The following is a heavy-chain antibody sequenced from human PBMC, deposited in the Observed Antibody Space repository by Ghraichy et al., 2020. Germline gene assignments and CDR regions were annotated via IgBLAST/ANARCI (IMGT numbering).Heavy chain of an antibody. J-gene: IGHJ1*01. CDR1: GFTFSSYA. CDR3: AKEHYYFDGSGP. CDR2: IGGAGGAT. Sequence: GGSLRLSCATSGFTFSSYAMSWFRQAPGKGPEWVSAIGGAGGATFYADSVKGRFTISRDNSKNTLYLQMSSLGAEDTAVYYCAKEHYYFDGSGPWGQGTLVIVSS. V-gene: IGHV3-23*01. D-gene: IGHD3-22*01.